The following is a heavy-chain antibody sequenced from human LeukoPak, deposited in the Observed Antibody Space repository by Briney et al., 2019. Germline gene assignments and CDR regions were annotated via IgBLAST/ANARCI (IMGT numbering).Heavy chain of an antibody. CDR1: GFTFSSYA. D-gene: IGHD6-19*01. CDR3: ARDIAVAGTGDAFDI. CDR2: ISYDGSNK. Sequence: PGGSLRLSCAASGFTFSSYAMHWVRQAPGKGLEWVAVISYDGSNKYYADSVKGRFTISRDNAKNSLYLRMNSLRAEDTAVYYCARDIAVAGTGDAFDIWGQGTMVTVSS. V-gene: IGHV3-30*03. J-gene: IGHJ3*02.